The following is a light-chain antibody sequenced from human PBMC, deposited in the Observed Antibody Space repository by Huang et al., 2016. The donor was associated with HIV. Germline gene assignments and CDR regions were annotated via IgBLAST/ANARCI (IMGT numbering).Light chain of an antibody. J-gene: IGKJ5*01. CDR3: QQLNSYPIT. CDR2: DAS. V-gene: IGKV1-9*01. CDR1: QDISYY. Sequence: IQLTQSPSSLSASIGDRVTITCRASQDISYYLAGYQQKPGKAPKLMSYDASTLQSDVPSRFSGGGSGTDFTLTISSLQPADFATYYCQQLNSYPITFGQGTRLEIK.